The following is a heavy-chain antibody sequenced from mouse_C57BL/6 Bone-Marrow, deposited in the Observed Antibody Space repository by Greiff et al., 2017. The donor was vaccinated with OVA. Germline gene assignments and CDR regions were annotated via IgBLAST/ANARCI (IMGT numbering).Heavy chain of an antibody. CDR1: GYTFTSYW. CDR3: TRSNSWYFDV. J-gene: IGHJ1*03. Sequence: QVQLQQSGAELVMPGASVKLSCKASGYTFTSYWMHWVKQRPGQGLEWIGEIDPSDSYTNYNQKFKGKSTLTVDKSSSTAYMELRSLTSEDSAVYYCTRSNSWYFDVWGTGTTVTVSS. D-gene: IGHD2-5*01. CDR2: IDPSDSYT. V-gene: IGHV1-69*01.